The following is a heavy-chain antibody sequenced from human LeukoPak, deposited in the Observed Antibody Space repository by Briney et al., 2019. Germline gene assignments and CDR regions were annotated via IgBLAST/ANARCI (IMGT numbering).Heavy chain of an antibody. Sequence: GESLKISCKGSGYSFTSYWIGWVRQMPGKGLEWMGIIYPGDSDTRYSPSFQGQVTISADKSISTAYLQWSSLKASDTAMYYCASQYCSGGSCYLKGAFDIWGQGTMVTVSS. J-gene: IGHJ3*02. CDR2: IYPGDSDT. D-gene: IGHD2-15*01. V-gene: IGHV5-51*01. CDR1: GYSFTSYW. CDR3: ASQYCSGGSCYLKGAFDI.